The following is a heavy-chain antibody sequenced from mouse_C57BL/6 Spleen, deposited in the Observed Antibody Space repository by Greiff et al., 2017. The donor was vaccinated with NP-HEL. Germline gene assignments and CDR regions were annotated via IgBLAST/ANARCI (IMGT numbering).Heavy chain of an antibody. CDR2: INPYYGTT. CDR3: ARAYGSSTWFAY. Sequence: EVQLQQSGPELVKPGASVKISCKASGYSFTDYNMNWVKQSHGKSLEWIGVINPYYGTTSYNQKFKGKATLTVDQSSSTAYMQLNSLPSEDSAVYYCARAYGSSTWFAYWGQGTLLTVSA. J-gene: IGHJ3*01. CDR1: GYSFTDYN. D-gene: IGHD1-1*01. V-gene: IGHV1-39*01.